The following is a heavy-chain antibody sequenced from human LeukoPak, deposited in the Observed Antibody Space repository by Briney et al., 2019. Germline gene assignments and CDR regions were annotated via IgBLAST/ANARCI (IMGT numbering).Heavy chain of an antibody. CDR1: GGSISSSSYY. V-gene: IGHV4-39*07. J-gene: IGHJ5*02. Sequence: SETLSLTCTVSGGSISSSSYYWGWIRQPPWKGLEWIGSIYYSGSTYYNPSLKSRVTISVDTSKKQFSLRLSSVTAADTAVYYCARTPGGHVNWFDPWGQGTLVTVSS. CDR2: IYYSGST. CDR3: ARTPGGHVNWFDP. D-gene: IGHD3-16*01.